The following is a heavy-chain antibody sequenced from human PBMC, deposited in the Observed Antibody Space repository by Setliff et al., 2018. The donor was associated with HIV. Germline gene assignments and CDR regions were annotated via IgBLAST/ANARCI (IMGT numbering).Heavy chain of an antibody. D-gene: IGHD3-9*01. CDR1: GYTFTGYY. CDR3: ARSRNSILTGYYPTADFDY. CDR2: ISTYNGDT. J-gene: IGHJ4*02. Sequence: GASVKVSCKASGYTFTGYYMRWVRQAPGQGLEWMGWISTYNGDTNYVQKLQGRVTMTTDTSTSTAYMELRSMRSDDTAVYYCARSRNSILTGYYPTADFDYWGQGTLVTVSS. V-gene: IGHV1-18*04.